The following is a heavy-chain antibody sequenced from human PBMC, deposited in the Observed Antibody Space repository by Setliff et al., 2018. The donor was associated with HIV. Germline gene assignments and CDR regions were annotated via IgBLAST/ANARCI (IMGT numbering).Heavy chain of an antibody. CDR2: ISDSDTDI. V-gene: IGHV3-11*04. J-gene: IGHJ4*02. Sequence: GSLRLSCAASGFSFSDYYMSWIRQAPGKGLECISYISDSDTDIYYADSVKGLFTISRDNAKNSLYLQMDSLRAEDTAVYYCARDGTAAGTFDYWGQGTLVTVSS. D-gene: IGHD6-13*01. CDR1: GFSFSDYY. CDR3: ARDGTAAGTFDY.